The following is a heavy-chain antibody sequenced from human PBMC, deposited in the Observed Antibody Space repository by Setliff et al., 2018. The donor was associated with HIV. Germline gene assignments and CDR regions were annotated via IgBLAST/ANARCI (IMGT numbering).Heavy chain of an antibody. Sequence: PGGSLRLSCAASGFTFSSYWMSWVRQAPGKGLEWVANIKEDGSVENYASSVKGRFTISRDNSKNSLYLQMNNLRAEDTAVYYCAVAVILDYWGQGNLVTVSS. CDR2: IKEDGSVE. V-gene: IGHV3-7*03. D-gene: IGHD6-19*01. CDR3: AVAVILDY. J-gene: IGHJ4*02. CDR1: GFTFSSYW.